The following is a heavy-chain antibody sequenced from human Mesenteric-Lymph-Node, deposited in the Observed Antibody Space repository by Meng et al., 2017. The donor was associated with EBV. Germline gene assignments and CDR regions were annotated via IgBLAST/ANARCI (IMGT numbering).Heavy chain of an antibody. CDR1: GYTFTNYY. Sequence: QVQLVQSGXEAKKXXXSVKVSCKASGYTFTNYYMHWVRQAPGQGLEYMGIINPSAGSTTYAQKFQGRVTFTSDTSTSTVYMELSSLRSEDTAIYYCARRGFNWYFDLWGRGTLVTVAS. J-gene: IGHJ2*01. CDR2: INPSAGST. D-gene: IGHD3-3*01. CDR3: ARRGFNWYFDL. V-gene: IGHV1-46*01.